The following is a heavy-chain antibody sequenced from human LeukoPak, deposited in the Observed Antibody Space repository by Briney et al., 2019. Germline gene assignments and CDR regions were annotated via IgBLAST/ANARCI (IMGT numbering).Heavy chain of an antibody. CDR3: ARGGLLWFGELSGSFDY. V-gene: IGHV3-20*04. J-gene: IGHJ4*02. CDR2: INWNGGST. D-gene: IGHD3-10*01. Sequence: PGGSLRLSCAASGFTFDDYGMSWVRQAPGKGLEWVSGINWNGGSTGYADSVKGRFTISRDNAKNSLYLQMNSLRAEDTALYYCARGGLLWFGELSGSFDYWGQGTLVTVSS. CDR1: GFTFDDYG.